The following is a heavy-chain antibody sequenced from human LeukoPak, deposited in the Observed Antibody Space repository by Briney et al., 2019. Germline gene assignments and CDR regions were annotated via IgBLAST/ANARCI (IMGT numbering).Heavy chain of an antibody. CDR1: GYTFTSYY. Sequence: GASVKVSCKASGYTFTSYYMHWVRQAPGQGLEWMGIINPSGGSTSYAQKFQGRVTMTRDMSTSTAYMELRTLRSDDTAVYYCARDSGYSGYDLHVGFDYWGQGTLVTVSS. J-gene: IGHJ4*02. CDR3: ARDSGYSGYDLHVGFDY. D-gene: IGHD5-12*01. V-gene: IGHV1-46*01. CDR2: INPSGGST.